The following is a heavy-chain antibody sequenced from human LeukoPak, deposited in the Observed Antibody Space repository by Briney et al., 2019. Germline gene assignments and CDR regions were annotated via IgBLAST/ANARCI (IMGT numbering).Heavy chain of an antibody. D-gene: IGHD3-10*01. CDR1: GGSISSYY. J-gene: IGHJ3*02. CDR2: IYYSGST. V-gene: IGHV4-59*08. Sequence: ASETLSLTCTVPGGSISSYYWSWIRQPPGKGLEWIGYIYYSGSTNYNPSLKSRVTISVDTSKNQFSLKLSSVTAADTAVYYCARHYAPHYGSGSYYDLGAFDIWGQGTMVTVSS. CDR3: ARHYAPHYGSGSYYDLGAFDI.